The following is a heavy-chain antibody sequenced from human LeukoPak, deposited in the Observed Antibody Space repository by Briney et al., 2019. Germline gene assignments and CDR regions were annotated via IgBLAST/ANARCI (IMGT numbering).Heavy chain of an antibody. CDR2: INHSGST. CDR1: GGSSSGYY. Sequence: SETLSLTCVLYGGSSSGYYWSWIRQPPGKGLEWIGEINHSGSTNYNPSPKSRVTISVDTSKNQFSLKLSSVTAADTAVYYCARAPNYDFWSGYLDYWGQGTLVTVSS. CDR3: ARAPNYDFWSGYLDY. V-gene: IGHV4-34*01. J-gene: IGHJ4*02. D-gene: IGHD3-3*01.